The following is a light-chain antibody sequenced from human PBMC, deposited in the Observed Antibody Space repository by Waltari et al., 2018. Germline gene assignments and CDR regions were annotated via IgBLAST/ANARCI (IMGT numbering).Light chain of an antibody. CDR1: ALPTKY. V-gene: IGLV3-10*01. CDR3: YSTDSSGNHRV. J-gene: IGLJ2*01. Sequence: SYELTQPPSVSVSPGHTASLTCSGDALPTKYAYWYQQKSGQAPVLVIYEDSKRPSGIPERFSGSSSGTMATLTISGAQVEDEADYYCYSTDSSGNHRVFGGGTKLTVL. CDR2: EDS.